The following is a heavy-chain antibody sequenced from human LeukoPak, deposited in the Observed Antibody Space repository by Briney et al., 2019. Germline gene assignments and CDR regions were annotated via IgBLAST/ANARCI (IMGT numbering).Heavy chain of an antibody. D-gene: IGHD2-2*01. CDR2: ISAYNGNT. CDR3: ARGCSSTSCYDFEH. Sequence: GASVKVSCKASGYTFTSYDINWVRQATGQGLEWMGWISAYNGNTNYAQKLQGRVTMTTDTSTSTASMELRSLRSDDTAVYYCARGCSSTSCYDFEHWGQGTLVTVSS. CDR1: GYTFTSYD. J-gene: IGHJ4*02. V-gene: IGHV1-18*01.